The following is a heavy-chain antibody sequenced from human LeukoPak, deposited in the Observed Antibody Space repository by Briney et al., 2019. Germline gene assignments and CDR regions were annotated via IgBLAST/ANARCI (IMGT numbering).Heavy chain of an antibody. D-gene: IGHD6-19*01. Sequence: SETLSLTCTVSGGSISSGGYYWSWLRQPPGKGLEWIGYIYYSGSTNYNPTLKSRVTVSVDTSKNQFSLKLSSVTAADTAVYYCARGQWLPHDAFDIWGQGTMVTVSS. CDR3: ARGQWLPHDAFDI. CDR2: IYYSGST. V-gene: IGHV4-61*08. CDR1: GGSISSGGYY. J-gene: IGHJ3*02.